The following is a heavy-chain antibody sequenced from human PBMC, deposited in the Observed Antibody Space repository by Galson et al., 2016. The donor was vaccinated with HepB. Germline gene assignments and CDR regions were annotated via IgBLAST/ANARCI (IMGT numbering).Heavy chain of an antibody. CDR1: GFTFSSYG. J-gene: IGHJ4*02. V-gene: IGHV3-30*18. CDR3: AKNDILTGYSAFYY. D-gene: IGHD3-9*01. Sequence: SLRLSCAASGFTFSSYGMNWVRQAPGKGLEWVAVISYDGSKKYYADSAKGRFTISRDNSKNTLYLQMNSLRAEDTAVYYCAKNDILTGYSAFYYWGQGTLATVSS. CDR2: ISYDGSKK.